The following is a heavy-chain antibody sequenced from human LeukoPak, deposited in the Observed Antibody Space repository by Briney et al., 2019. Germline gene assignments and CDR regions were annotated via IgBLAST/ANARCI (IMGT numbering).Heavy chain of an antibody. CDR2: ITSGGGYI. Sequence: GGSLRLSCAASGFTFNTFNMNWVRQAPGKGLEWVSSITSGGGYIYYADSVKGRFTTSRDNAKNSLSLQLNSLRVEDTAVYYCARGHYDVLAASYKWTPDYWGQGTLVTVSS. CDR3: ARGHYDVLAASYKWTPDY. V-gene: IGHV3-21*01. J-gene: IGHJ4*02. CDR1: GFTFNTFN. D-gene: IGHD3-9*01.